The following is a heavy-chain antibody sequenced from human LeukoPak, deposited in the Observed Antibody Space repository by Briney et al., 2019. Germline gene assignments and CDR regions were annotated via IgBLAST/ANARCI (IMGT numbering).Heavy chain of an antibody. CDR2: ISGSGGRT. J-gene: IGHJ3*02. CDR3: ARDSSGGSNDAFDI. CDR1: GFTFSSYA. V-gene: IGHV3-23*01. Sequence: PGGSLRLSCAASGFTFSSYAMSWVRQAPGKGLEWVSSISGSGGRTYYADSVEGRFTISRDNAKNSLYLQMNSLRAEDTAVYYCARDSSGGSNDAFDIWGQGTMVTVSS. D-gene: IGHD2-15*01.